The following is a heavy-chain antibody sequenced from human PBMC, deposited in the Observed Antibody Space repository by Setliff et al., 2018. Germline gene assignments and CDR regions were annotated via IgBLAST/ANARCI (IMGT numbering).Heavy chain of an antibody. D-gene: IGHD6-13*01. Sequence: ASVKVSCKASGYTFTGYYMHWVRQAPGQGLEWMGRINPNSGGTNYAQKFQGRVTMTRDTSISTAYMELSRLRSDDTAVYYCARGTKSITAAGHFDYWGQGTLVTVSS. CDR2: INPNSGGT. J-gene: IGHJ4*02. CDR3: ARGTKSITAAGHFDY. CDR1: GYTFTGYY. V-gene: IGHV1-2*06.